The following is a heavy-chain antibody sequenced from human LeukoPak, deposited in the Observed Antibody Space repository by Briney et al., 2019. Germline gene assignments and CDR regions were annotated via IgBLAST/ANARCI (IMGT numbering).Heavy chain of an antibody. Sequence: PWETLSLTCAVFGGSFSGYYWNWIRQPPGKGLEWVGQINPSRNTDYNPALMSGVTISVDTSKKQFSLQLSSVTAADTAVYYCARRYHFWSGYTPPIDYWGQGSLVTVSS. CDR1: GGSFSGYY. J-gene: IGHJ4*02. CDR3: ARRYHFWSGYTPPIDY. D-gene: IGHD3-3*01. V-gene: IGHV4-34*01. CDR2: INPSRNT.